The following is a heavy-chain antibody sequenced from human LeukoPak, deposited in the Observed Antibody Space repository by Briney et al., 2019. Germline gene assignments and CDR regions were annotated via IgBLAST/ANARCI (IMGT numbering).Heavy chain of an antibody. D-gene: IGHD1-14*01. CDR1: GFTFDDYG. CDR3: AKEVVSTGPRYYGMDV. V-gene: IGHV3-43*02. Sequence: GGSLRLSCAASGFTFDDYGMHWVRQAPGKGVAWVSLISRDGGSTYYADSVKGRFTISRDNSKNSLYLQMNSLRTEDTALYYCAKEVVSTGPRYYGMDVWGRGTTVTVSS. CDR2: ISRDGGST. J-gene: IGHJ6*02.